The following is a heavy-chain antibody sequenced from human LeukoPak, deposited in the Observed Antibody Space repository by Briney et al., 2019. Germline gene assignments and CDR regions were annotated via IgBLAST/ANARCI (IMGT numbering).Heavy chain of an antibody. CDR3: AKDMEGGSSSLYPFGY. Sequence: PGGSLRLSCAASGFTFDDYAMHWVRQAPGKGLEWVSGISWNSGSIGYADSVKGRFTISRGNAKNSLYLQMNSLRAEDTALYYCAKDMEGGSSSLYPFGYWGQGTLVTVSS. D-gene: IGHD6-13*01. CDR2: ISWNSGSI. J-gene: IGHJ4*02. V-gene: IGHV3-9*01. CDR1: GFTFDDYA.